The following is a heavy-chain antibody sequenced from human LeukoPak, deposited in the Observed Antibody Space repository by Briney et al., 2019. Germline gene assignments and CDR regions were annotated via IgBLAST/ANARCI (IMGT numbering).Heavy chain of an antibody. Sequence: GGSLRLSCAASGFTFSTYVMSWVRQSPGKGLEWVSSISSTSGTIHYADSVKGRFTISRDNAKNSVFLQMKSLRVEDTAVYFCASVCPSINCDDFDYWGQGTLVTVSS. V-gene: IGHV3-48*04. J-gene: IGHJ4*02. CDR3: ASVCPSINCDDFDY. D-gene: IGHD2-2*01. CDR2: ISSTSGTI. CDR1: GFTFSTYV.